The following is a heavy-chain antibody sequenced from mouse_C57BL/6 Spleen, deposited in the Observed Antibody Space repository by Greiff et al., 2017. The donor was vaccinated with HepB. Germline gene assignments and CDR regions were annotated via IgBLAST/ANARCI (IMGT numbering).Heavy chain of an antibody. D-gene: IGHD2-4*01. CDR1: GYTFTTYP. CDR3: ARAYYDYGGYYAMDY. J-gene: IGHJ4*01. Sequence: QVQLQQSGAELVKPGASVKLSCKASGYTFTTYPIEWMKQNHGKSLEWIGNFHPYNDDTKYNEKFKGKATLTVEKSSSTVYLELSRLTSDDSAVYYCARAYYDYGGYYAMDYWGQGTSVTVSS. V-gene: IGHV1-47*01. CDR2: FHPYNDDT.